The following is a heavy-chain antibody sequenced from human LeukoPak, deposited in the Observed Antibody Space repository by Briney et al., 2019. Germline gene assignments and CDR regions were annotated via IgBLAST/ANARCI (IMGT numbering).Heavy chain of an antibody. Sequence: SVKVSCKASGFTFTSSAVQWVRQARGQRLEWIGWIVVGSGNTNYAQKFQERVTITRDMSTSTAYMELSSLRSKDTAVYYCAAAHDQYYYYGMDVWGQGTTVTVSS. CDR1: GFTFTSSA. D-gene: IGHD1-1*01. J-gene: IGHJ6*02. CDR3: AAAHDQYYYYGMDV. V-gene: IGHV1-58*01. CDR2: IVVGSGNT.